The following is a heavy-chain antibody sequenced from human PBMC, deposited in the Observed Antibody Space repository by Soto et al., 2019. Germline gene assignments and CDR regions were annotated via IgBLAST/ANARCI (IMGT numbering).Heavy chain of an antibody. D-gene: IGHD4-17*01. Sequence: QVQLQESGPGLVKPSETLSLTCTVSGGSISSYYWSWIRQPPGKGLEWIGYIYYSGSTNYNPSLTSRVTISVDTSKNQFSLKLSSVTAADTAVYYCARRYGALFDYWGQGTLVTVSS. CDR2: IYYSGST. V-gene: IGHV4-59*08. J-gene: IGHJ4*02. CDR1: GGSISSYY. CDR3: ARRYGALFDY.